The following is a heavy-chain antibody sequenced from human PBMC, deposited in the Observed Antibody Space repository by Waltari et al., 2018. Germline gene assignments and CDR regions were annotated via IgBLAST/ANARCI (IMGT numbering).Heavy chain of an antibody. CDR2: INPTNGVT. J-gene: IGHJ4*02. CDR1: GYYFGGYY. CDR3: ARGLGGSSPFDY. V-gene: IGHV1-2*02. D-gene: IGHD3-16*01. Sequence: QVHLVQSGAEVKKAGASVQVQCKASGYYFGGYYLYWVRQAPGQGLEWMGWINPTNGVTNYAQKFQGRVTMTRDTSINSVYMDLSRLRSDDTAVYFCARGLGGSSPFDYWGRGTLVTVSS.